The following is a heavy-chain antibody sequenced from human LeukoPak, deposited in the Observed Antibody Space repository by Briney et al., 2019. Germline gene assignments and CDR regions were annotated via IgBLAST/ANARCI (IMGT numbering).Heavy chain of an antibody. V-gene: IGHV3-53*01. CDR1: GFTVSSNY. D-gene: IGHD3-10*01. CDR3: ARDSYYYGPGSYYNVGYYYYYGMDV. J-gene: IGHJ6*04. CDR2: IYSGGST. Sequence: GGSLRLSCAASGFTVSSNYMSWVRQAPGKGLEWVSVIYSGGSTYYADSVKGRFTISRDNSKNTLYLQMNSLRAEDTAVYYCARDSYYYGPGSYYNVGYYYYYGMDVWGKGTTVTVSS.